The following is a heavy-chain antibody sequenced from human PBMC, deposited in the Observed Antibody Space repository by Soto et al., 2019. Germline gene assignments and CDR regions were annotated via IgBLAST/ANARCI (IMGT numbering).Heavy chain of an antibody. CDR2: IYPGDSDT. Sequence: GESLKISCKGSGYSFTTYRIGWVRQMPGKGLEWMGIIYPGDSDTRYSPSFQGQVTISADKSISTAYLQWSSLKASDTAMYYCARGRQGNWNGRCWFDPWGQGTLVNVAS. D-gene: IGHD1-1*01. J-gene: IGHJ5*02. V-gene: IGHV5-51*01. CDR1: GYSFTTYR. CDR3: ARGRQGNWNGRCWFDP.